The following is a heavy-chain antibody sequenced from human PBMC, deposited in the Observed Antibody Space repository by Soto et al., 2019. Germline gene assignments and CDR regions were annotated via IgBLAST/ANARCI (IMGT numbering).Heavy chain of an antibody. V-gene: IGHV3-30-3*01. CDR2: ISYDGSNK. J-gene: IGHJ6*02. D-gene: IGHD1-26*01. CDR1: GFTFSSYA. CDR3: ARVGDGYNRDYYYYGMDV. Sequence: QVQLVESGGGVVQPGRSLRLSCAPSGFTFSSYAMHWVRQAPGKGLEWVAVISYDGSNKYYADSVKGRFTISRDNSKNTLYLQMNSLRAEDTAVYYCARVGDGYNRDYYYYGMDVWGQGTTVTVSS.